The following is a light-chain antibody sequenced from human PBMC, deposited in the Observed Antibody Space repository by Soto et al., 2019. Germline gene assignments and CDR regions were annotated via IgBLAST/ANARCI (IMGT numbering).Light chain of an antibody. V-gene: IGKV3-15*01. CDR1: QSISSY. J-gene: IGKJ4*01. CDR2: DAS. Sequence: EIVMTQSPATLSVSPGERATLSCRASQSISSYLAWYQQKPGQAPRLLIYDASPRATGIPARFSGSGSGTEFTLTISSLQSEDFAIYYCQHYNNWPLAFGGGTKVEIK. CDR3: QHYNNWPLA.